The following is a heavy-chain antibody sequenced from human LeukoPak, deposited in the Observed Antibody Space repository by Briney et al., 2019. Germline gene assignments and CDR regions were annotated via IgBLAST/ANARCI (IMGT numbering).Heavy chain of an antibody. J-gene: IGHJ3*02. D-gene: IGHD3-22*01. Sequence: GASVKVSCKASGYTFTGYYMHWVRQAPGQGLEWMGWINPNSGGTNYAQKFQGRVTMTRDTSISTAYMELSRLRSDDTAVYYCARNFYYYDSSGYYAGDAFDIWGQGTMATVSS. CDR2: INPNSGGT. V-gene: IGHV1-2*02. CDR1: GYTFTGYY. CDR3: ARNFYYYDSSGYYAGDAFDI.